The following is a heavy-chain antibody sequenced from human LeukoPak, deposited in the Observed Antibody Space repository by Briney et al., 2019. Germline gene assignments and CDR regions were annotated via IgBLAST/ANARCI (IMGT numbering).Heavy chain of an antibody. CDR3: ARGGPAAGRFDY. V-gene: IGHV3-66*01. CDR2: IYSGGST. D-gene: IGHD6-13*01. J-gene: IGHJ4*02. CDR1: GFTFSSYE. Sequence: GGSLRLSCAASGFTFSSYEMNWVRQAPGKGLEWVSVIYSGGSTYYADSVKGRFTISRDNSKNTLYLQVNSLRAEDTAVYYCARGGPAAGRFDYWGQGTLVTVSS.